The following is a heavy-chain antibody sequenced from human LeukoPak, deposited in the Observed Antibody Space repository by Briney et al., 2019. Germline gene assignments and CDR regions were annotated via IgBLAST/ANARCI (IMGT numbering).Heavy chain of an antibody. V-gene: IGHV3-9*01. D-gene: IGHD3-10*01. J-gene: IGHJ4*02. Sequence: GGSLRLSCAASGFTFDDYAMHWVRQAPGKGLEWVSGISWNSGTIGYAESVKGRFTISRDNAKNSLYLQMNSLRVEDTAVYYCAKVAKYYYGSETYYFFEHWGQGTPVTASS. CDR3: AKVAKYYYGSETYYFFEH. CDR1: GFTFDDYA. CDR2: ISWNSGTI.